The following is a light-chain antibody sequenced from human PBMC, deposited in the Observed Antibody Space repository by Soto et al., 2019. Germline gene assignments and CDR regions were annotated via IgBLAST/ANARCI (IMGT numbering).Light chain of an antibody. V-gene: IGLV2-14*01. CDR3: GSYTSTGTPFV. CDR1: STDVGGYNS. J-gene: IGLJ1*01. CDR2: EVS. Sequence: VLAQPSSVSGSPGQSITISCTGTSTDVGGYNSVSWYQHHPGKGPKRIIYEVSNRHSGVSDRCSGSKSGNKASLIISNLEAEDESDYYCGSYTSTGTPFVFGTGTKVTVL.